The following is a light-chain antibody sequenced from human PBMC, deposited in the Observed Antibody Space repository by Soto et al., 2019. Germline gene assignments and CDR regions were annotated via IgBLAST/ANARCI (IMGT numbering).Light chain of an antibody. V-gene: IGLV2-14*03. CDR3: SSYTSDFTII. Sequence: QSVLTQPASVSGSPGQSITISCTGTISYVGGYQYVSWFQQHPGKAPKLMIYDVSDRPSGVSSRFSGSKSGNTASLTISGLQSEDEADYYCSSYTSDFTIIFGGGTKLTVL. J-gene: IGLJ2*01. CDR1: ISYVGGYQY. CDR2: DVS.